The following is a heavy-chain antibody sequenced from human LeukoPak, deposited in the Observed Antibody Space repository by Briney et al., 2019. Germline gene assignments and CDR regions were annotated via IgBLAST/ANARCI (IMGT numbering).Heavy chain of an antibody. Sequence: GGSLRLSCAASGFTFSSYAMHWVRQAPGKGLEWVAVISYDGSNKYYADSVKGRFTISRDNSKNTLYLQMNSLRAEDTAVYYCARGSTVTHLDYWGQGTLVTVSS. J-gene: IGHJ4*02. CDR3: ARGSTVTHLDY. V-gene: IGHV3-30*04. D-gene: IGHD4-17*01. CDR1: GFTFSSYA. CDR2: ISYDGSNK.